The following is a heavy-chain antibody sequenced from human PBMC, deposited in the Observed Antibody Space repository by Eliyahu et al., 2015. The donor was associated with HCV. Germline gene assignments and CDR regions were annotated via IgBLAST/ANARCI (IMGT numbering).Heavy chain of an antibody. D-gene: IGHD3-22*01. CDR3: ARGHLYYYDSSGHIAFDI. V-gene: IGHV3-20*04. CDR2: INWNGGST. J-gene: IGHJ3*02. Sequence: EVQLVESGGGVVRPGGSLRLSCXAFGXTFXXYGLXWVRQAPGKGLEWVXGINWNGGSTGYADSVKGRFTISRDNAKNSLYLQMNSLRAEDTALYYCARGHLYYYDSSGHIAFDIWGQGTMVTVSS. CDR1: GXTFXXYG.